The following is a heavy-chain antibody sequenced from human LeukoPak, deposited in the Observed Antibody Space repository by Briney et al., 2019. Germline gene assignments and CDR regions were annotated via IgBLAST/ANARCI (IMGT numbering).Heavy chain of an antibody. CDR2: IYHSGST. CDR1: GYSISSGYY. J-gene: IGHJ4*02. CDR3: ARAPGRPAAVFDY. D-gene: IGHD2-2*01. Sequence: SETLSLTCAVSGYSISSGYYWGWIRQPPGKGLEWIGSIYHSGSTYYNPSLKSRVTISVDTSKNQFSLKLSSVTAADTAVYYCARAPGRPAAVFDYWGQGTLVTVSS. V-gene: IGHV4-38-2*01.